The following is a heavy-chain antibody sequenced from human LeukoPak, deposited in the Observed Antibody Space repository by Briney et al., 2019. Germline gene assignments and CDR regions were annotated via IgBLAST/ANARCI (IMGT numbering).Heavy chain of an antibody. CDR2: IYPGDSDT. CDR1: GYSFNTYW. CDR3: AREGRSSSPMDY. J-gene: IGHJ4*02. Sequence: GESLKISCKGSGYSFNTYWIGWVRQMPGKGLEWMGIIYPGDSDTRYSPSSQGQVTISADKSLSTAYLQWGSLRASDTAMYYCAREGRSSSPMDYWGQGTLVTVSS. D-gene: IGHD6-6*01. V-gene: IGHV5-51*01.